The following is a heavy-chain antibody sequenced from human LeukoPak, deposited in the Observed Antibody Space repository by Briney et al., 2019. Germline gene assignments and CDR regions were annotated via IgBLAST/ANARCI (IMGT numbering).Heavy chain of an antibody. J-gene: IGHJ3*02. CDR1: GFTFSSYV. D-gene: IGHD2-2*01. Sequence: PGGSLRLSCVASGFTFSSYVMSWVRQAPGKGLEWVSGIGGSGGSTYYADSVKGRFTISRDNSKNTLYVQMNSLRAADTAVYYCALGLRYCSSTSCYAYAFDIWGQGTMVTVSS. CDR3: ALGLRYCSSTSCYAYAFDI. V-gene: IGHV3-23*01. CDR2: IGGSGGST.